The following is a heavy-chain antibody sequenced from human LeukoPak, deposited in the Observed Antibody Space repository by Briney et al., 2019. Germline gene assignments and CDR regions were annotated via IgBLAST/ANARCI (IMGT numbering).Heavy chain of an antibody. CDR1: GFTVSSNY. V-gene: IGHV3-66*01. CDR3: AREEQRGYSYGPLDY. D-gene: IGHD5-18*01. CDR2: IYSGGST. Sequence: GGSLRLSCAASGFTVSSNYMSWVRQAPGKGLEWVSVIYSGGSTYYADSVKGRFTISRDNSKNTLYLQMNSLRAEDTAVYYCAREEQRGYSYGPLDYWGQGTLVTVSS. J-gene: IGHJ4*02.